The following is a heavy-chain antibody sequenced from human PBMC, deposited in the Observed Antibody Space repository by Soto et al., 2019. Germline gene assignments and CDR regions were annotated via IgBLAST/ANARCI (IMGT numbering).Heavy chain of an antibody. CDR3: ARGATVTQYDY. CDR2: LSYSWTT. V-gene: IGHV4-61*01. D-gene: IGHD4-17*01. J-gene: IGHJ4*02. Sequence: SETLSLTCTVSGVSVSSGSFYLAWIRHPPGKGLEWIGFLSYSWTTNYNPSLKSRVTISVDTSRSQISLMVSSLTAADTALYYCARGATVTQYDYWGQGTLVTVSS. CDR1: GVSVSSGSFY.